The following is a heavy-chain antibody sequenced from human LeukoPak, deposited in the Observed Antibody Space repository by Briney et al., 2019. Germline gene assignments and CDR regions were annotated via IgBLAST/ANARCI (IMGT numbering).Heavy chain of an antibody. CDR1: GFTFSSYG. Sequence: GGSLRLSCAASGFTFSSYGMHWVRQAPGKGLEWVAVISYDGSNKYYADSVKGRFTISRDNSKNTLYLQMNSLRAEDTAVYHCAKQGHYYGSGSSFNGYYFDYWGQGTLVTVSS. D-gene: IGHD3-10*01. V-gene: IGHV3-30*18. CDR3: AKQGHYYGSGSSFNGYYFDY. J-gene: IGHJ4*02. CDR2: ISYDGSNK.